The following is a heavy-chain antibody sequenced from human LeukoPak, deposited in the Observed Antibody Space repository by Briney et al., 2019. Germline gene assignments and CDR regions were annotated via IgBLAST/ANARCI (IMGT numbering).Heavy chain of an antibody. CDR2: IKQDGNEK. J-gene: IGHJ4*02. V-gene: IGHV3-7*01. Sequence: GGSLRLSCAASGFTFSSYGMHWVRQAPGKGLEWVANIKQDGNEKYYVDSVMGRFTISRDNAKNSMYLQMNTLRAEDTGVYYCARVLYYGSARRYYFDYWGQGTLVTVSS. D-gene: IGHD3-10*01. CDR3: ARVLYYGSARRYYFDY. CDR1: GFTFSSYG.